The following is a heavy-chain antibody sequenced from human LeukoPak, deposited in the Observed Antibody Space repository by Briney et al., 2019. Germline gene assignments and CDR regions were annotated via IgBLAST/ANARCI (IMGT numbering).Heavy chain of an antibody. J-gene: IGHJ4*02. CDR1: GFTFSSHS. D-gene: IGHD1-1*01. Sequence: GGSLRLSCAASGFTFSSHSMNWVRQAPGKGLEWVSYISSSSSTIYYADSVKGRFTISGDNAKNSLYLQMNSLRAEDTAVYYCARAGDGDYWGQGTLVTVSS. CDR2: ISSSSSTI. CDR3: ARAGDGDY. V-gene: IGHV3-48*01.